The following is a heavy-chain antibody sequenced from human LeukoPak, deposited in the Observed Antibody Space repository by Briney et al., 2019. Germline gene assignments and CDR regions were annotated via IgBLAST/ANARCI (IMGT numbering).Heavy chain of an antibody. CDR3: ARPPALDLDAFDI. Sequence: SETLSLTCTVSGASISSSSYYWGWIRQPPGKGLEWIGSIYYRGSTYYNPSLKSRVTISVDTSKNQFSLKLSSVTAADTAVYYCARPPALDLDAFDIWGQAAMVTVS. J-gene: IGHJ3*02. CDR2: IYYRGST. CDR1: GASISSSSYY. V-gene: IGHV4-39*01.